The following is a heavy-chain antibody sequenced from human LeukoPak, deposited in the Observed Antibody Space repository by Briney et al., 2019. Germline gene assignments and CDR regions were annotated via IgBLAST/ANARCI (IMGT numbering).Heavy chain of an antibody. V-gene: IGHV1-2*02. CDR2: INPNSGGT. CDR3: ARGYYYDSSGYSPDY. J-gene: IGHJ4*02. CDR1: GYTFTCYY. Sequence: ASVQVSCNASGYTFTCYYMHWVRQAPGQGLEWMGWINPNSGGTNYAQKFQGRVTMTRDTSISTAYMELSRLRSDDTAVYYCARGYYYDSSGYSPDYWGQGTLVTVSS. D-gene: IGHD3-22*01.